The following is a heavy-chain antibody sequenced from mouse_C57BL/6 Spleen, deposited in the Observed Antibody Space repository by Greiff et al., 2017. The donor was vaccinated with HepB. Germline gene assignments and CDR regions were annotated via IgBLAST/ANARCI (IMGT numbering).Heavy chain of an antibody. CDR3: ARSDYYGSSYDYYAMDY. CDR2: INPNNGGT. CDR1: GYTFTDYN. Sequence: LQQSGPELVKPGASVKIPCKASGYTFTDYNMDWVKQSHGKSLEWIGDINPNNGGTIYNQKFKGKATLTVDKSSSTAYMELRSLTSEDTAVYYCARSDYYGSSYDYYAMDYWGQGTSVTVSS. V-gene: IGHV1-18*01. D-gene: IGHD1-1*01. J-gene: IGHJ4*01.